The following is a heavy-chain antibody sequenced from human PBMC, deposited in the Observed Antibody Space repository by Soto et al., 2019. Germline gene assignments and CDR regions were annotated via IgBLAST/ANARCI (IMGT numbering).Heavy chain of an antibody. CDR2: TNQDGSEK. D-gene: IGHD1-26*01. CDR3: SGGVGDAF. V-gene: IGHV3-7*04. CDR1: EGTVIRDW. J-gene: IGHJ4*02. Sequence: EVHLVESGGGLVQTGGSLRLSCAIFEGTVIRDWMNWVRQAPGKGLEWVAHTNQDGSEKYYVDSVKGRFTISRDNEKNSLYLQMNSLRAEDPAMYYCSGGVGDAFWGQGTLVTVSS.